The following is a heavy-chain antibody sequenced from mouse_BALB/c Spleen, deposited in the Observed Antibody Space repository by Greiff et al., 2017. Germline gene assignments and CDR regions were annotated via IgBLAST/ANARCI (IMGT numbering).Heavy chain of an antibody. CDR2: ISYSGST. Sequence: VQLQQSGPGLVKPSQSLSLTCTVTGYSITSDYAWNWIRQFPGNKLEWMGYISYSGSTSYNPSLKSRISITRDTSKNQFFLQLNSVTTEDTATYYCARWGDGYDGFAYWGQGTLVTVSA. J-gene: IGHJ3*01. V-gene: IGHV3-2*02. D-gene: IGHD2-2*01. CDR3: ARWGDGYDGFAY. CDR1: GYSITSDYA.